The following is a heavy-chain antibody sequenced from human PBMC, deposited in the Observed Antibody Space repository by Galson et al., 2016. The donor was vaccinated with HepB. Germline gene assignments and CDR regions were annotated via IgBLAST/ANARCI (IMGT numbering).Heavy chain of an antibody. D-gene: IGHD6-19*01. V-gene: IGHV1-2*04. J-gene: IGHJ4*02. Sequence: RQAPGQGLEWMGWINPISGATNYAQKFQGWVTMTRDTSISTAYMELSRLKSDDTAVYYCARDGTSGWDYWGQGTLVTVSS. CDR3: ARDGTSGWDY. CDR2: INPISGAT.